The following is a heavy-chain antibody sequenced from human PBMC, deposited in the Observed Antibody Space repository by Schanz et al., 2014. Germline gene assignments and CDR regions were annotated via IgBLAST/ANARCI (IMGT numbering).Heavy chain of an antibody. Sequence: QVQLVQSGADVKKPGSSVRVSCKASGGTFSRLTFSWVRQAPGQGLEWMGRVIPILDVGNYAQQFQGRVTFTADKSTSTAYMELSSLRSDDTAVYYCARGGGPEDVFDIWGQGTILTVSS. CDR3: ARGGGPEDVFDI. J-gene: IGHJ3*02. D-gene: IGHD2-15*01. V-gene: IGHV1-69*02. CDR1: GGTFSRLT. CDR2: VIPILDVG.